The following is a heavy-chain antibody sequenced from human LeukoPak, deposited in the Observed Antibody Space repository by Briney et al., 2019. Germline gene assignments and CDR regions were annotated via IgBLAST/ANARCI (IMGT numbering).Heavy chain of an antibody. Sequence: PGRSLGLSCAASGFTFDDYAMHWVRQAPGKGLEWVSGISWNSGSIGYADSVKGRFTISRDNAKNSLYLQMNSLRAEDMALYYCAKDIGYSRNRALGYWGQGTLVTVSS. CDR2: ISWNSGSI. CDR3: AKDIGYSRNRALGY. J-gene: IGHJ4*02. CDR1: GFTFDDYA. V-gene: IGHV3-9*03. D-gene: IGHD6-13*01.